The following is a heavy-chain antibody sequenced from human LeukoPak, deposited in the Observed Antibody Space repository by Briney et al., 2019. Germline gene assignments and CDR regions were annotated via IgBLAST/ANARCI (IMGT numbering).Heavy chain of an antibody. CDR2: IYHSGST. D-gene: IGHD4-23*01. V-gene: IGHV4-39*07. CDR3: ARTKSVGYYYYMDV. CDR1: GGSISSSSYY. J-gene: IGHJ6*03. Sequence: SETLSLTCTVSGGSISSSSYYWGWIRQPPGKGLEWIGSIYHSGSTYYNPSLKSRVTISVDTSKNQFSLKLSSVTAADTAVYYCARTKSVGYYYYMDVWGKGTTVTISS.